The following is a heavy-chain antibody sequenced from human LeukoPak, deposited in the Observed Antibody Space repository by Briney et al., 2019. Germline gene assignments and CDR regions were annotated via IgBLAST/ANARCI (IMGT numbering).Heavy chain of an antibody. V-gene: IGHV4-61*01. D-gene: IGHD3-3*01. CDR3: ARLVVNAGYDFWSGYYRYYYYYGMDV. CDR1: GGSVSSGSYY. CDR2: IYYSGST. Sequence: SETLSLTCTVSGGSVSSGSYYWSWIRQPPGKGLEWIGYIYYSGSTNYNPSLESRVTISVDTSKNQFPLKLSSVTAADTAVYYCARLVVNAGYDFWSGYYRYYYYYGMDVWGQGTTVTVSS. J-gene: IGHJ6*02.